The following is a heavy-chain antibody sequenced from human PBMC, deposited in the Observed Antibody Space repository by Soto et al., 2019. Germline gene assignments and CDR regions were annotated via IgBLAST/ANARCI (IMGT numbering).Heavy chain of an antibody. J-gene: IGHJ5*02. CDR3: ARNPWSPYQQQLGRGWFDP. CDR1: GGSISSGDYY. V-gene: IGHV4-39*07. CDR2: INHSGST. Sequence: SSETLSLTCTVSGGSISSGDYYWSWIRQPPGKGLEWIGEINHSGSTNYNPSLKSRVTISVDTSKNQFSLKLSSVTAADTAVYYCARNPWSPYQQQLGRGWFDPWGQGTLVTVSS. D-gene: IGHD6-13*01.